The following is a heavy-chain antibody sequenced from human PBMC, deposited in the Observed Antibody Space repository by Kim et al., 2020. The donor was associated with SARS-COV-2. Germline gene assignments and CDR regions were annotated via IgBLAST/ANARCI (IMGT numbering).Heavy chain of an antibody. CDR3: AKDIFFRNGYFRGIAVAGGVDY. CDR2: ISWNSGSI. D-gene: IGHD6-19*01. CDR1: GFTFGDYA. J-gene: IGHJ4*02. V-gene: IGHV3-9*01. Sequence: GGSLRLSCAASGFTFGDYAMHWVRQAPGKGLEWVSGISWNSGSIGYADSVKGRFTISRDNAKNSLYLQMNSLRAEDTALYYCAKDIFFRNGYFRGIAVAGGVDYWGQGTLVTVSS.